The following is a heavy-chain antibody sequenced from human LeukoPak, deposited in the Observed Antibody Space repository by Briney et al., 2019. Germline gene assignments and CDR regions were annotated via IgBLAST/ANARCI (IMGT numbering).Heavy chain of an antibody. CDR1: GFTFSSYS. D-gene: IGHD6-13*01. Sequence: PGGSLRLSCAASGFTFSSYSMSWVRQAPGKGLEWVSSISSSSSYIYYADSVKGRFTISRDNAKNSLYLQMNSLRAEDTAVYYCARDSGSSSWYPYYFDYWGQGTLVTVSS. CDR2: ISSSSSYI. J-gene: IGHJ4*02. CDR3: ARDSGSSSWYPYYFDY. V-gene: IGHV3-21*01.